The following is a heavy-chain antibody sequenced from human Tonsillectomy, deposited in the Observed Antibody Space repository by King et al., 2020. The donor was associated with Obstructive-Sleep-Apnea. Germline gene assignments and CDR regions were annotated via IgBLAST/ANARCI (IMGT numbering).Heavy chain of an antibody. D-gene: IGHD3-16*01. CDR1: GYSFTDYW. J-gene: IGHJ4*02. CDR3: ARHTSGTVRGLDY. Sequence: EVQLVQSGAEVKKPGESLSISCSGSGYSFTDYWIGWVRQMPGKGLEWMGFIYPGDSDTRYTPSFQGQVTITADESISTAYLQWSSLKASETAMYYCARHTSGTVRGLDYWGQGTLVTVSS. V-gene: IGHV5-51*01. CDR2: IYPGDSDT.